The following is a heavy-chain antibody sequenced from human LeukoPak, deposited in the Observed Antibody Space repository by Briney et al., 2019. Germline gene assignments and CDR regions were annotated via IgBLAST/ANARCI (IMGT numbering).Heavy chain of an antibody. CDR2: INPNSGGT. D-gene: IGHD7-27*01. V-gene: IGHV1-2*02. CDR1: GYTFTGYY. Sequence: GASVKVSCKASGYTFTGYYMHWVRQAPGQGLEWMGWINPNSGGTNYAQKFQGRVTMTRDTSISTACMELSRLRSDDTAVYYCARVKLTGDFSGAFDIWGQGTMVTVSS. CDR3: ARVKLTGDFSGAFDI. J-gene: IGHJ3*02.